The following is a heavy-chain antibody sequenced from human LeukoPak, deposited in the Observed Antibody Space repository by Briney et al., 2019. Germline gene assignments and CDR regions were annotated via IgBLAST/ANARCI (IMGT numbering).Heavy chain of an antibody. V-gene: IGHV3-30*03. CDR1: GFTFSSYD. Sequence: GGSLRLSCAASGFTFSSYDIHWVRHAPGKGLEWVALISYDGTIKSYADSVKGRFTVSRDNAKNTLNLQMNSLRAEDTAVYYCARDKKSGESSEIDYWGQGTLVTVSS. D-gene: IGHD3-10*01. CDR2: ISYDGTIK. J-gene: IGHJ4*02. CDR3: ARDKKSGESSEIDY.